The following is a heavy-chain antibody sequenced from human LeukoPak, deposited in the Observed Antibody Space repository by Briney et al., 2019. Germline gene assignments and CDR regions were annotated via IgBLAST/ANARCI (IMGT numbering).Heavy chain of an antibody. V-gene: IGHV1-69*04. J-gene: IGHJ3*02. CDR3: ARAPPYYDILTGYSRGDAFDI. Sequence: SVTVSCKASGGTFISYAISWVRQAPGQGLEWMGRIIPILGIANYAQKFQGRVTITADKSTSTAYMELSSLRSEDTAVYYCARAPPYYDILTGYSRGDAFDIWGQGTMVTVSS. CDR1: GGTFISYA. D-gene: IGHD3-9*01. CDR2: IIPILGIA.